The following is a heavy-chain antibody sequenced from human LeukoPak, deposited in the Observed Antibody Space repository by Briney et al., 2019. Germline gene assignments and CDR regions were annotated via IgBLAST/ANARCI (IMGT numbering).Heavy chain of an antibody. Sequence: GGSLRLSCAASGITVSDNYMNWVRQAPGKGLEWILLIYSGGTTSYADSVKGRFTISRDDSKNTLNLQMNNLRADDTAVYYCARDPPAVTTNTYGWGQGTLVTVSS. V-gene: IGHV3-66*01. CDR1: GITVSDNY. D-gene: IGHD4-11*01. J-gene: IGHJ4*02. CDR2: IYSGGTT. CDR3: ARDPPAVTTNTYG.